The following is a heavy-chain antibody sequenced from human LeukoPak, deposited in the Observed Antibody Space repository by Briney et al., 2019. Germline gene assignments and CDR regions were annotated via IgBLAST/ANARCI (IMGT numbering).Heavy chain of an antibody. V-gene: IGHV5-51*01. CDR3: ARQRRIGSNWFDP. CDR2: IYPGHSDT. D-gene: IGHD2-21*01. Sequence: GESLKISCKGSGYSFSSYWIGWVRQMPGKGLEWMGIIYPGHSDTRYSPSFQGQVTISADKSISTAYLQWSSLKASDTAMYYCARQRRIGSNWFDPWGQGTLVTVSS. J-gene: IGHJ5*02. CDR1: GYSFSSYW.